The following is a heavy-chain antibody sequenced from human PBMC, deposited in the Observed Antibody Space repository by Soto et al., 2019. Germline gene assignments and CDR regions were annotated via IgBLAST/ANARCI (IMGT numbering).Heavy chain of an antibody. Sequence: EVQLVESGGGLVQPGGSLRLSCAASGFTFSNYWMYWVRQAPGKGLVWVSRINSDGSVSSYADSVKGRLTISRDNVKNTLYLQMDGLRAEDTAVYYWARGDCVGGTCYSLVCSFYYYMDVWGKGTTVTVFS. D-gene: IGHD2-15*01. J-gene: IGHJ6*03. V-gene: IGHV3-74*01. CDR3: ARGDCVGGTCYSLVCSFYYYMDV. CDR1: GFTFSNYW. CDR2: INSDGSVS.